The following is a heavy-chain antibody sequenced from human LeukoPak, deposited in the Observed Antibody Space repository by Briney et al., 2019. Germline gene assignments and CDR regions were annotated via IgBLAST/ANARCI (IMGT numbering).Heavy chain of an antibody. J-gene: IGHJ5*02. CDR2: IYYSGST. V-gene: IGHV4-59*08. CDR1: GGSISSYY. D-gene: IGHD2-21*01. Sequence: PSETLSLTCTVSGGSISSYYWSWIRQPPGKGLEWIGYIYYSGSTNYNPSLKSRVTISVDTSKNQFSLKLSSVTAADMAVYYCARQGIGPWGQGTLVTVSS. CDR3: ARQGIGP.